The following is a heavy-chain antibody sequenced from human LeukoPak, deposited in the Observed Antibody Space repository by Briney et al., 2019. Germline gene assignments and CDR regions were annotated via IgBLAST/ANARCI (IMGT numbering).Heavy chain of an antibody. CDR1: NGSITSHY. CDR2: IYYTGST. D-gene: IGHD4-17*01. CDR3: ARGLNRNDYGDYGY. V-gene: IGHV4-59*11. J-gene: IGHJ4*02. Sequence: SETLSLTCTVSNGSITSHYWTWIRQPPGKGLEWLGYIYYTGSTSYNPSLKSRVTISVQTSKNQFSLKLSSVTAADTAVYYCARGLNRNDYGDYGYWGQGTLVTVSS.